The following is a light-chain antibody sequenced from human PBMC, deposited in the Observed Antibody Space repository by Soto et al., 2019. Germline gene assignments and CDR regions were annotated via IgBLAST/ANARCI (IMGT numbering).Light chain of an antibody. CDR3: AAWDDSLNGYV. CDR2: SNN. Sequence: QSVLTQPPSASGTPGQRVTISCSGSSSNIGSNTVNWYQQLPGTAPKLLIYSNNQRPSGVPDRFSGSKSGTSASLAISGHQSEDEADYYCAAWDDSLNGYVFGTG. V-gene: IGLV1-44*01. J-gene: IGLJ1*01. CDR1: SSNIGSNT.